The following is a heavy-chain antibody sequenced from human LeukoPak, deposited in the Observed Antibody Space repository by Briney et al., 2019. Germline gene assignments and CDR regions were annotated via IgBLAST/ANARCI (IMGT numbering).Heavy chain of an antibody. J-gene: IGHJ3*02. CDR2: INPNSGGT. CDR1: GYTFTGSY. CDR3: ASGFMGYDRSGYYDDAFDI. Sequence: ASVKVSCKASGYTFTGSYMHWVRQAPGQGLEWMGWINPNSGGTNYAQKFQGRVTMTRDTSISTAYMELSRLTSDDTAVYFCASGFMGYDRSGYYDDAFDIWGQGTMVTVSS. D-gene: IGHD3-22*01. V-gene: IGHV1-2*02.